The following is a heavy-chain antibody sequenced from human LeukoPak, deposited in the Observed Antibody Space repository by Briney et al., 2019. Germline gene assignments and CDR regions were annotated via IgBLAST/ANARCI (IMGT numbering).Heavy chain of an antibody. J-gene: IGHJ6*02. CDR2: IYTSGT. V-gene: IGHV4-4*07. CDR1: GGSISSYY. Sequence: SETLSLTCTVSGGSISSYYWSWIRQPAGKGLEWIGRIYTSGTNYNPSLKSRVTMSVDTSKNQFSLKLSSVTAADTAVYYCARDEGAVTMVRGVLGYYGMDVWGQGTTVTASS. CDR3: ARDEGAVTMVRGVLGYYGMDV. D-gene: IGHD3-10*01.